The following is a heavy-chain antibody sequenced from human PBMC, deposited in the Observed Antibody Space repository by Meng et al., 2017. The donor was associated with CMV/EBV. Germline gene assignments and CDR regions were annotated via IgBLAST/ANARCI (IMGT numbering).Heavy chain of an antibody. D-gene: IGHD1-26*01. Sequence: SETLSLTRTVSGGSISSSSYYWGWIRQPPGKGLEWIGSIYYSGSTYYNPSLKSRVTISVDTSKNQFSLKLSSVTAADTAVYYCAGGEVLGLIFDYWGQGTLVTVSS. CDR2: IYYSGST. CDR3: AGGEVLGLIFDY. CDR1: GGSISSSSYY. V-gene: IGHV4-39*07. J-gene: IGHJ4*02.